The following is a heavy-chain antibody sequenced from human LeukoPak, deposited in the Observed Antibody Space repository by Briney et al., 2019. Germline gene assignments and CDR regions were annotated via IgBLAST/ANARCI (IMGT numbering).Heavy chain of an antibody. CDR1: GGTFSSYA. CDR3: ARAHGRPGYYDILTGPPPYYHYYGMDV. D-gene: IGHD3-9*01. V-gene: IGHV1-69*13. J-gene: IGHJ6*02. CDR2: IIPIFGTA. Sequence: EASVKVSCKASGGTFSSYAISWVRQAPGQGLEWMGGIIPIFGTANYAQKFQGRVTITADESTSTAYMELSSLRSEDTAVYYCARAHGRPGYYDILTGPPPYYHYYGMDVWGQGTTVTVSS.